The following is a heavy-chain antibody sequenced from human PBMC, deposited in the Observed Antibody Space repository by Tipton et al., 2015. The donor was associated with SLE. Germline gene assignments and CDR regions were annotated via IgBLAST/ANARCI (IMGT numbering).Heavy chain of an antibody. CDR1: GGSISSSNYY. CDR3: ARDYFDSAGYTFIDV. J-gene: IGHJ6*03. Sequence: TLSLTCSVSGGSISSSNYYWAWIRQPPGKGLEWIGSIYHTGSTHYNPSLRSRVTISTDTSKNQFFLRLTTLTAADTAVYFCARDYFDSAGYTFIDVWGKGTTVSVSS. V-gene: IGHV4-39*07. D-gene: IGHD3-22*01. CDR2: IYHTGST.